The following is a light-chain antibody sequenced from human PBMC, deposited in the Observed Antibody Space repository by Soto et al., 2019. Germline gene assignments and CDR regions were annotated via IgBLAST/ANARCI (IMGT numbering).Light chain of an antibody. Sequence: QTVLTQSPSASASLGASVKLTCTLSSGHSSYAIAWHQQQPEKGPRYLMKVNSDGSHSKGDGIPDRFSGSSSGAERYLTISSLQSEDEADYYCQTWGTGRVFGGGTKVTVL. V-gene: IGLV4-69*01. CDR1: SGHSSYA. CDR3: QTWGTGRV. CDR2: VNSDGSH. J-gene: IGLJ3*02.